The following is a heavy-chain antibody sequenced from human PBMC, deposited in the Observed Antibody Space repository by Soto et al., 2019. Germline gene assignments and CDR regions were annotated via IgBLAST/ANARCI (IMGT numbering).Heavy chain of an antibody. D-gene: IGHD5-12*01. CDR3: ARDGGWLQLGY. J-gene: IGHJ4*02. Sequence: QVQLQESGPGLVKPSETLSLTCTVSGGSVSSGSYYWSWIRQPPGKGLEWIGYIYYSGSTNYNPSLKSRVPISVDTSKNQFSLKLSSVTAADTAVYYCARDGGWLQLGYWGQGTLVTVSS. CDR1: GGSVSSGSYY. V-gene: IGHV4-61*01. CDR2: IYYSGST.